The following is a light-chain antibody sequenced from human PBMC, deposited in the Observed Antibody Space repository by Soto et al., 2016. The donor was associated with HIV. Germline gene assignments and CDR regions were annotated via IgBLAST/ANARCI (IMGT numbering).Light chain of an antibody. J-gene: IGLJ2*01. V-gene: IGLV3-21*03. CDR2: DDS. CDR1: NVGSKS. Sequence: SYELTQPPSLSVAPRKTARITCGGNNVGSKSVQWYQQKPGQAPVLVVYDDSDRPSGIPERFSGSNSGDTATLSISRVEAGDEADYYCQVWDSSSGHLVVFGGGTKLTVL. CDR3: QVWDSSSGHLVV.